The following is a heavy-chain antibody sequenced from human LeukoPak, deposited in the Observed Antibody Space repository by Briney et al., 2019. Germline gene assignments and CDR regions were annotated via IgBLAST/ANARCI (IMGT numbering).Heavy chain of an antibody. CDR3: ARFTPVGPFNY. CDR2: IIPDVAIA. Sequence: ASVKVSCKASGGTFSNYAISWVRQAPGQGLEWMGRIIPDVAIANYAQKFQGRVTITADKSTSIAYMELGSLRSEDTAVYYCARFTPVGPFNYWGQGTLVTVSS. D-gene: IGHD1-26*01. CDR1: GGTFSNYA. J-gene: IGHJ4*02. V-gene: IGHV1-69*04.